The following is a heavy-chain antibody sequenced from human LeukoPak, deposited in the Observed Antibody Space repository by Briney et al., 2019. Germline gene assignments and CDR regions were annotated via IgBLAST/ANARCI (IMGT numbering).Heavy chain of an antibody. Sequence: TSETLSLTRTVSGVPISSSSYYWGWIRQPPGKGLEWFGSIYYCGSTYYNPSLKSRVTISVDTSKNQFSLKLSSATAADTAVYYCAGRITIFERGPAAPFDPWGQGTLVTVSS. CDR1: GVPISSSSYY. D-gene: IGHD3-9*01. CDR3: AGRITIFERGPAAPFDP. J-gene: IGHJ5*02. V-gene: IGHV4-39*01. CDR2: IYYCGST.